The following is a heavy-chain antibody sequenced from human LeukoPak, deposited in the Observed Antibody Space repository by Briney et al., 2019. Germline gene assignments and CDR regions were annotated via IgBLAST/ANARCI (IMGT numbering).Heavy chain of an antibody. D-gene: IGHD4-17*01. V-gene: IGHV1-8*01. CDR1: GHTFTSYD. CDR3: ARGSFYGEGFDY. J-gene: IGHJ4*02. Sequence: ASVKVSCKASGHTFTSYDINWVRQATGQGLEWMGWMNPNSGNTGYAQKFKGRVTMTRNTSISTAYMELSSLRSEDTAVYYCARGSFYGEGFDYWGQGTLVTVSS. CDR2: MNPNSGNT.